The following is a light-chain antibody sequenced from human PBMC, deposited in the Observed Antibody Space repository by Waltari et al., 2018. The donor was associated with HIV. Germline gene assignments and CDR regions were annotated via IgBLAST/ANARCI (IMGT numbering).Light chain of an antibody. CDR3: GTWDSSLSAVL. Sequence: QSVLTQPPSVSAAAGQKVTLPCSGSNSNIGNNFVSWYQQLPGTAPKLLIYDSNKRPSGIPDRFSGSKSDTSATLDITGLQTGDEADYYCGTWDSSLSAVLFGGGTKLTVL. CDR2: DSN. CDR1: NSNIGNNF. V-gene: IGLV1-51*01. J-gene: IGLJ2*01.